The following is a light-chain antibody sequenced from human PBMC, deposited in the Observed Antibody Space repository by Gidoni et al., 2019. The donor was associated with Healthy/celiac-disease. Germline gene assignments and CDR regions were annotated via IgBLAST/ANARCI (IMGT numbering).Light chain of an antibody. V-gene: IGKV1-5*03. J-gene: IGKJ1*01. CDR2: TAS. CDR1: QSISSW. CDR3: QQYNSYPWT. Sequence: DLQMTQSPSTLSASVGDRVTITCRASQSISSWLAWYQQKPGKAPKLLIYTASTFESGVPSRFSGSGSGTEFTLTISSLQPDDFATYYCQQYNSYPWTFGQGTKVEIK.